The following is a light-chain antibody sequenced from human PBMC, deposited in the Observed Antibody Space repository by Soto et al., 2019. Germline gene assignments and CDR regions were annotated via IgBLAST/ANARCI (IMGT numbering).Light chain of an antibody. CDR2: GAS. Sequence: VMWQSPATLSVSPGERATLSCGASQRLSSHLAWYQQKPAQAPRLLIYGASTRATGIPARSNRSGSWREFTVTISSVQSEDFAVYYFQQYNNWPPWTFGQGTKVAIK. CDR3: QQYNNWPPWT. CDR1: QRLSSH. J-gene: IGKJ1*01. V-gene: IGKV3-15*01.